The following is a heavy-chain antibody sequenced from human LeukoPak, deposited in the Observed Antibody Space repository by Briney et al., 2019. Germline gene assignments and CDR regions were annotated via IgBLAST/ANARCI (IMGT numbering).Heavy chain of an antibody. Sequence: GRSLRPSCAACGFTFSSYSMNWVRQAPGKGLEWVSSISSSSSYIYYADSVKGRFTISRDNAKNSLYLQMNSLRAEDTAVYYCARSEDYDILTGYAADFDYWGQGTLVTVSS. J-gene: IGHJ4*02. CDR2: ISSSSSYI. CDR3: ARSEDYDILTGYAADFDY. CDR1: GFTFSSYS. D-gene: IGHD3-9*01. V-gene: IGHV3-21*01.